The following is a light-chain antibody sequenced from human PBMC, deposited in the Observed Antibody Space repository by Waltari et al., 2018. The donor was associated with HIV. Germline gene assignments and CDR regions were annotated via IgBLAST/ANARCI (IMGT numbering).Light chain of an antibody. CDR3: QSFDSSLTTSGVI. CDR2: ANI. J-gene: IGLJ2*01. Sequence: QSVLTQPPSVSGAPGQRVTISCTGSRSNIGAGYAVHWSQQLPGTAPKLLIYANINRPSGVPDRFSGSKSGSSASLAITGLQAEDEAHYYCQSFDSSLTTSGVIFGGGTKLTVL. V-gene: IGLV1-40*01. CDR1: RSNIGAGYA.